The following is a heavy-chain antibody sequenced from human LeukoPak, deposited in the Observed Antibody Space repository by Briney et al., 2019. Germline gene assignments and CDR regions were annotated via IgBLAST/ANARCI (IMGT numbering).Heavy chain of an antibody. CDR3: ARYEWEFGGSMDV. J-gene: IGHJ6*04. Sequence: PSETLSLTCTVSGGSISSSSYYWGWIRQPPGKGLEWIGSIYYSGSTYYNPSLKSRVTISVDTSQNQFSLKLSSVTAADTAVYYCARYEWEFGGSMDVWGKGTTVTISS. CDR1: GGSISSSSYY. D-gene: IGHD2-8*01. V-gene: IGHV4-39*01. CDR2: IYYSGST.